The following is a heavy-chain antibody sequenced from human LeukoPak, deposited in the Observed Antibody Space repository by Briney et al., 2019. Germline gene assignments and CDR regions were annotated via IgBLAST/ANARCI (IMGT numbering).Heavy chain of an antibody. CDR3: ARGGLWFGEFDY. Sequence: SQTLSLTCAISGDSVSSDSAAWNWIRQSPSRGLEWLGRTYYRSKWYDDYAVSVKSRITINPDTSKNQFSLQLSSVTPDDTAVYYCARGGLWFGEFDYWGQGTLVTVSS. CDR2: TYYRSKWYD. D-gene: IGHD3-10*01. J-gene: IGHJ4*02. V-gene: IGHV6-1*01. CDR1: GDSVSSDSAA.